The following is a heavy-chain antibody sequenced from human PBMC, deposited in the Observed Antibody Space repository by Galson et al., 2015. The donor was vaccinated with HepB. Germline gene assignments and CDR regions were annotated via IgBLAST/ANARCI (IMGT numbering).Heavy chain of an antibody. V-gene: IGHV3-7*01. CDR2: IKQDGGEK. Sequence: SLRLSCAASGFSFSNYWMSWVRPAPGKGLQWVANIKQDGGEKYYVDSVKGRFSISRDNAKNLLYLQMDILRPEDTAVFYCARFPHDVWTGYYPNWYFDPWGRGTLVTVSS. D-gene: IGHD3/OR15-3a*01. CDR1: GFSFSNYW. J-gene: IGHJ2*01. CDR3: ARFPHDVWTGYYPNWYFDP.